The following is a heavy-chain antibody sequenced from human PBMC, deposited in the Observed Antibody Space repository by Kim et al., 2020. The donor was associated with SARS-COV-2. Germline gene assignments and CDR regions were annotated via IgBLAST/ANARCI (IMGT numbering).Heavy chain of an antibody. CDR1: GYSFTSYW. CDR2: IYPGDSDT. CDR3: ARQTTTQNGGYYYYYGMDV. D-gene: IGHD1-1*01. V-gene: IGHV5-51*01. Sequence: GESLKISCKGSGYSFTSYWIGWVRQMPGKGLEWMGIIYPGDSDTRYSPSFQGQVTISADKSISTAYLQWSSLKASDTAMYYCARQTTTQNGGYYYYYGMDVWGQGTTVTVSS. J-gene: IGHJ6*02.